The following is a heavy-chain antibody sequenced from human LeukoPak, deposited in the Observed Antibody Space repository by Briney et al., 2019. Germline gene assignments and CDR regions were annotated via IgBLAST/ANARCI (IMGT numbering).Heavy chain of an antibody. Sequence: ASVKVSCKASGYTLTELSMHWVRQAPGKGLEWMGGFDPEDGETIYAQKFQGRVTMTEDTSTDTAYMELSSLRSEDTAVYYCATNPYYDFWSGYYTPPGSLDYWGQGTLVTVSS. D-gene: IGHD3-3*01. CDR1: GYTLTELS. V-gene: IGHV1-24*01. J-gene: IGHJ4*02. CDR3: ATNPYYDFWSGYYTPPGSLDY. CDR2: FDPEDGET.